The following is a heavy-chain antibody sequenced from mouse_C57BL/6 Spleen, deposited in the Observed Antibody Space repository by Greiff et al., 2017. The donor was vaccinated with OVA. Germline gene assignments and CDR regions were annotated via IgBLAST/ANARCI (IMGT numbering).Heavy chain of an antibody. D-gene: IGHD1-1*01. CDR2: INPNNDGT. J-gene: IGHJ1*03. V-gene: IGHV1-26*01. CDR1: GYTFTDYH. Sequence: VQLQQSGPELVQPGATVKISCKASGYTFTDYHMYWVNQSYAKSLEWLGDINPNNDGTSYIQKFKGKATLNVDKSSSTAYMELRSLKSEDSAVYYCRKYAHYYGSDWYFDVWGTGTTVTVSS. CDR3: RKYAHYYGSDWYFDV.